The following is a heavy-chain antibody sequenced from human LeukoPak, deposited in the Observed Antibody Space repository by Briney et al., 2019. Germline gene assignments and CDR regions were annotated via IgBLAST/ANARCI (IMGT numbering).Heavy chain of an antibody. Sequence: ASVNVSCKASGYTFTSYGISWVRQAPGQGLEWMGWISAYNGNTNYAQKLQGRVTMTTDTSTSTAYMELRSLRSDDTAVYYCARLPPPRYYYGMDVWGQGTTVTVSS. D-gene: IGHD1-26*01. J-gene: IGHJ6*02. V-gene: IGHV1-18*01. CDR1: GYTFTSYG. CDR2: ISAYNGNT. CDR3: ARLPPPRYYYGMDV.